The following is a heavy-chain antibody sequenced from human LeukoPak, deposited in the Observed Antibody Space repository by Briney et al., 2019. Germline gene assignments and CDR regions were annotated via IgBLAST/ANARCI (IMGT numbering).Heavy chain of an antibody. V-gene: IGHV4-4*07. CDR1: GGSISSYY. CDR2: IYTSGST. Sequence: SETLSLTCTVSGGSISSYYWSWIRQPAGKGLEWIGRIYTSGSTNYNPSLKSRVTMSVDTSKNQFSLKLSSVTAADTAVYYCARHGGHESAVTVNWFDPWGQGTLVTVSS. CDR3: ARHGGHESAVTVNWFDP. J-gene: IGHJ5*02. D-gene: IGHD2-21*02.